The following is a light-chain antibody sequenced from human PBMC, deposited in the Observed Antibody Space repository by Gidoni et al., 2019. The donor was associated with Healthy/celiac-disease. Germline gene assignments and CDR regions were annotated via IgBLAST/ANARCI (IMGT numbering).Light chain of an antibody. J-gene: IGLJ3*02. CDR3: QAWDSSINWV. Sequence: SYELNQPPSVSVSPGQTASVTRSGDKLGDKYACWYQQKPGQSPVLVIYQDSKRPSGIPERFSGSNSGNTATLTISGTQAMDEADYYCQAWDSSINWVFGGGTKLTVL. V-gene: IGLV3-1*01. CDR1: KLGDKY. CDR2: QDS.